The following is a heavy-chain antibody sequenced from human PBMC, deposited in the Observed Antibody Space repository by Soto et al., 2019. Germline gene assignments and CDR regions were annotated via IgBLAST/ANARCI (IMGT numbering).Heavy chain of an antibody. CDR2: ISYDGTNK. J-gene: IGHJ4*02. CDR1: GFSFSISP. Sequence: GGSLRLSCAASGFSFSISPMHWVRQAPGKGPEWVALISYDGTNKFYADSVRGRFTISRDNSKSTLYLQVDSLRPEDAAVYYCARDPKTSGGQHWAFNYFDSWGQGTLVTVS. CDR3: ARDPKTSGGQHWAFNYFDS. V-gene: IGHV3-30-3*01. D-gene: IGHD7-27*01.